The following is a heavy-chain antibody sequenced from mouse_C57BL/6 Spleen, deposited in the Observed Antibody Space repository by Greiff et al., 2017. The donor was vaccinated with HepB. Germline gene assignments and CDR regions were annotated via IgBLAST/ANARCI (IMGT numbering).Heavy chain of an antibody. CDR3: ARTIYDGYYYFDY. CDR1: GFTFSDYG. J-gene: IGHJ2*01. V-gene: IGHV5-17*01. D-gene: IGHD2-3*01. CDR2: ISRGSSTI. Sequence: EVKLVESGGGLVKPGGSLKLSCAASGFTFSDYGMHWVRQAPEKGLEWVAYISRGSSTIYYADTVKGRFTISRDNAKNTLFLQMTSLRSEDTAMYYCARTIYDGYYYFDYWGQGTTLTVSS.